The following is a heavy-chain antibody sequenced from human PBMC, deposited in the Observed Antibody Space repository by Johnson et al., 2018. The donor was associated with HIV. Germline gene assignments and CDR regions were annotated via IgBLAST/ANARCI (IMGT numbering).Heavy chain of an antibody. CDR1: GFTFSSYW. CDR3: ARPGVSRVPGAFDI. D-gene: IGHD6-13*01. J-gene: IGHJ3*02. V-gene: IGHV3-7*01. Sequence: VQLLESGGGLVQPGGSLRLSCAASGFTFSSYWMSWVRQAPWKGLEWVANIKQDGSEKYYVDSVKGRFTISRDNAKNSLYLQMNSLRAEDTAVYYCARPGVSRVPGAFDIWGQGTMVTVSS. CDR2: IKQDGSEK.